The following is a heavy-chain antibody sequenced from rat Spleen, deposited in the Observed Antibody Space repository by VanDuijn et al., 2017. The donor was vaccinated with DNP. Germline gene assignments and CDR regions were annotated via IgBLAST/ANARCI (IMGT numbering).Heavy chain of an antibody. J-gene: IGHJ3*01. CDR1: GFTFSDYD. CDR3: ARSTITAISNWFLY. CDR2: ISPAGGST. Sequence: EVQLVESGGGLVLPGWSLRLSCAASGFTFSDYDMAWVRQAPTKGLEWVASISPAGGSTYYRDSVKGRFTVSRDNAKSSLYLQMDSLRSEDTATYYCARSTITAISNWFLYWGQGTLVTVSS. D-gene: IGHD1-2*01. V-gene: IGHV5-25*01.